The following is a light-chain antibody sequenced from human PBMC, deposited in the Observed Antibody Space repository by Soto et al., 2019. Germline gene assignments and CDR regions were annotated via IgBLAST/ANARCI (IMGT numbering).Light chain of an antibody. V-gene: IGLV2-14*01. CDR1: SSDVGGYNY. Sequence: QSALTQPASVSGSPGQSITISCTGTSSDVGGYNYVSWYQQHPGKAPKLMIYEVSNRPSGVSNRFSGPKSGNTASLTISALQAEDEADYYCSSYTGSSTWVFGGGTKLTVL. J-gene: IGLJ3*02. CDR3: SSYTGSSTWV. CDR2: EVS.